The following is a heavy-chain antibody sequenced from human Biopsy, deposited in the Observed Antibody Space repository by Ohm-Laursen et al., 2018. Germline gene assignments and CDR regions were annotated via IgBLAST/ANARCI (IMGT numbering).Heavy chain of an antibody. J-gene: IGHJ5*02. Sequence: ASVKVSCKVSGYTFTSYDITWVRQASGQGPEWIGWLNPVSGNSNFGQKFRGRVTVTSDTSISTAYMELSGLTSDDTVTYYCGRAVRNQLLTDPWGQGTLVTVTS. CDR1: GYTFTSYD. CDR2: LNPVSGNS. V-gene: IGHV1-8*01. D-gene: IGHD1-7*01. CDR3: GRAVRNQLLTDP.